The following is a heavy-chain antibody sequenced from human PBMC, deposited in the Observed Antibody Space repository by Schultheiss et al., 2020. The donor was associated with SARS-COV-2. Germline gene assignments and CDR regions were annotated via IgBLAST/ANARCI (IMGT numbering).Heavy chain of an antibody. D-gene: IGHD3-3*01. Sequence: ASVKVSCKASGYTFTGYYMHWVRQAPGQGLEWMGWINPNSGNTGYAQKFQGRVTMTRDTSISTAYMELSRLRSDDTAVYYCARSPDFGVVDWFDPWGQGTLVTVSS. CDR1: GYTFTGYY. CDR3: ARSPDFGVVDWFDP. V-gene: IGHV1-2*02. J-gene: IGHJ5*02. CDR2: INPNSGNT.